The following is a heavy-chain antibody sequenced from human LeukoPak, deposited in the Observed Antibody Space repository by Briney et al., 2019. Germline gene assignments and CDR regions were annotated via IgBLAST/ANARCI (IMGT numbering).Heavy chain of an antibody. CDR2: ISSSSSTT. Sequence: GGSLRLSCAASGFTFSSYEMNWVRQAPGKGLEWVSYISSSSSTTYYADSVKGRFTISRDNAKNSLYLQMNSLRAEDTAVYYCARDRLIWSGYFDYWGQGTLVTVSS. D-gene: IGHD3-3*01. CDR3: ARDRLIWSGYFDY. V-gene: IGHV3-48*01. CDR1: GFTFSSYE. J-gene: IGHJ4*02.